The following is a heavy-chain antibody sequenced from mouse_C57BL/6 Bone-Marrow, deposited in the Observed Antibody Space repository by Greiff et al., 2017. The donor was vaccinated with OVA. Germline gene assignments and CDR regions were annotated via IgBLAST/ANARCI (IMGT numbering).Heavy chain of an antibody. CDR1: GYTFTSYG. J-gene: IGHJ1*03. D-gene: IGHD1-1*01. Sequence: VQLQQSGAELARPGASVKLSCKASGYTFTSYGISWVKQRTGQGLEWIGEIYPRSGNTYYNEKFKGKATLTADKSSSTAYMELRSLTSEDSAVYFCAREEIDYYGGRYFDVWGTGTTVTVSS. CDR2: IYPRSGNT. V-gene: IGHV1-81*01. CDR3: AREEIDYYGGRYFDV.